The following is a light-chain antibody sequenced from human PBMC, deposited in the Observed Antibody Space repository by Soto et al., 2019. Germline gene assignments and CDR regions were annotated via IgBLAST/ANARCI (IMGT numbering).Light chain of an antibody. CDR3: QQLNSYPLT. CDR1: QDISSW. Sequence: DIQMTQSPSSVSASVGDRVTITCRASQDISSWLAWYQQKPGKAPNLLISAASTLQSGVPSRFSGSGSGTEFTLTISGLQPEDVATYYCQQLNSYPLTFGGGTKVDIK. CDR2: AAS. V-gene: IGKV1-12*01. J-gene: IGKJ4*01.